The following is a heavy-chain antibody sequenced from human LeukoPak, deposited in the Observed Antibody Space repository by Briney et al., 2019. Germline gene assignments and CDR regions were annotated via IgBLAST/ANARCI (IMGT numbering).Heavy chain of an antibody. D-gene: IGHD3-3*01. Sequence: GGSLRLSCKASGFTFNTYLMHWVRQAPGKGPMWVSHIKTDGSRTMYADSVKGRFTISRDNAKNTLYLQMNSLRAEDTAVYYCAKDAHWSADHWGQGTLVTVSS. CDR1: GFTFNTYL. CDR2: IKTDGSRT. CDR3: AKDAHWSADH. J-gene: IGHJ5*02. V-gene: IGHV3-74*03.